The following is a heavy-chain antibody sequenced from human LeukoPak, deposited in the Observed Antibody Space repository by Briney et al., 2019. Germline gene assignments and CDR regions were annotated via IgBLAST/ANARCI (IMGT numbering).Heavy chain of an antibody. J-gene: IGHJ5*02. CDR2: INHSGST. Sequence: KPSETLSLTCGVFGGSFSAYYWSWIRQPPGKGLEWIGEINHSGSTNYNPSLKSRVTISVDPSKSQFSLKLTSVTAADTAVYYCASLSGPAVDNYWFDPWGQGTLVTVSS. V-gene: IGHV4-34*01. CDR1: GGSFSAYY. D-gene: IGHD3-10*01. CDR3: ASLSGPAVDNYWFDP.